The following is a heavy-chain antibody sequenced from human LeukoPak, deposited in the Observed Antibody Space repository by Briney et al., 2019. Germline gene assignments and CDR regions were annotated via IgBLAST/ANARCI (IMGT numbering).Heavy chain of an antibody. Sequence: GGSLRLSCAASGFTFSSYAMHWVRQAPGKGLEWVAVISYDGSNKYYADSVKGRFTISRDNSKNTLYLQMDSLRAEDTAVYYCARDLNARIVATITLVYWGQGTLVTVSS. CDR1: GFTFSSYA. CDR3: ARDLNARIVATITLVY. CDR2: ISYDGSNK. V-gene: IGHV3-30*04. J-gene: IGHJ4*02. D-gene: IGHD5-12*01.